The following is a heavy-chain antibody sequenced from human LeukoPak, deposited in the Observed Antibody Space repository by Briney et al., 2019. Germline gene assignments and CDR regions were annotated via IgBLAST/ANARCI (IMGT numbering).Heavy chain of an antibody. CDR2: INWNGGST. CDR3: AKDLGVGAYLLFDYVSSAFDH. J-gene: IGHJ4*02. Sequence: GGSLRLSCAASGFTFDDYGMSWVRQAPGKGLEWVSGINWNGGSTGYADSVKGRFTISRDNSKNTLYLQMNSLRAEDTAVYYCAKDLGVGAYLLFDYVSSAFDHWGQGTLVTVSS. V-gene: IGHV3-20*04. CDR1: GFTFDDYG. D-gene: IGHD2/OR15-2a*01.